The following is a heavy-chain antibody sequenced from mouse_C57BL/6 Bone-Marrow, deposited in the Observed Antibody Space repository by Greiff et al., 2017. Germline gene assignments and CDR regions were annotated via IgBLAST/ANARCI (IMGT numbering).Heavy chain of an antibody. D-gene: IGHD1-1*01. CDR3: AEGPYYYGRSLAY. CDR2: IWSGGST. CDR1: GFSLTSYG. Sequence: VQLVESGPGLVQPSQSLSITCTVSGFSLTSYGLHWVRQSPGKGLEWLGVIWSGGSTDYNAAFMSRLSITKDNSKSQVFFKRNSMQADDTAIYYCAEGPYYYGRSLAYWGQGTLVTVSA. J-gene: IGHJ3*01. V-gene: IGHV2-5*01.